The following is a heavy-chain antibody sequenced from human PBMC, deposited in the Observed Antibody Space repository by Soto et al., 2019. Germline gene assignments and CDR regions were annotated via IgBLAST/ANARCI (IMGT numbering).Heavy chain of an antibody. CDR3: ARAHYGDYGYGMDV. D-gene: IGHD4-17*01. V-gene: IGHV4-30-2*01. CDR1: GGSISSGGYS. CDR2: IQHGGST. J-gene: IGHJ6*02. Sequence: QLQLQESDSGLVKPSQTLSLTCAVSGGSISSGGYSWSWIRQPPGKGLEWIGYIQHGGSTYYNPSLKSRVTISVDRSKNQFSLKLTSVTAADTAVYYCARAHYGDYGYGMDVWGQGTTVTVSS.